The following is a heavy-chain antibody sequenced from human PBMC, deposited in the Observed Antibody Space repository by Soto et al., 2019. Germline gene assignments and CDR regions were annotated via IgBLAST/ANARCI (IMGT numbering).Heavy chain of an antibody. V-gene: IGHV4-34*01. J-gene: IGHJ4*02. CDR1: GGSFSGYY. D-gene: IGHD3-3*01. CDR3: ARVYDFWSGLNFDY. Sequence: SETLSLTCAVYGGSFSGYYWSWIRQPPGKGLEWIGEINHSGSTNYNPSLKSRVTISVDTSKNQFSLKLSSVTAADTAVYYCARVYDFWSGLNFDYWGQGTLVTVSS. CDR2: INHSGST.